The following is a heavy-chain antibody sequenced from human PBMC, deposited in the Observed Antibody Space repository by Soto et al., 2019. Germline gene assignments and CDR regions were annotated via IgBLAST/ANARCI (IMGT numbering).Heavy chain of an antibody. J-gene: IGHJ3*02. CDR2: ISAYNGNT. Sequence: ASVETSSKASGYTFSSDGMRWVRQAPRQGLEWMGWISAYNGNTNYAQMLQGRVTMTTDTSTSTAYMVPRRLSSADKAVNYCAIQASQYCSGGRCYFHTWGQGTVVTVSS. D-gene: IGHD2-15*01. CDR1: GYTFSSDG. CDR3: AIQASQYCSGGRCYFHT. V-gene: IGHV1-18*04.